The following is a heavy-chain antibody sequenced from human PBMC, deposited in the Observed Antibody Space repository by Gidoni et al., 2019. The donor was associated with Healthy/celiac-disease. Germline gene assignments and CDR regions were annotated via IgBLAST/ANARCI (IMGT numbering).Heavy chain of an antibody. CDR3: ASNYYGSGSYYSGEYFQH. CDR1: GGSISSYD. V-gene: IGHV4-59*01. CDR2: IYYSGST. Sequence: QVQLQESGPGLVKPSETLSLTCTVAGGSISSYDWSWIRQPPGKGLEWIWYIYYSGSTNYNPSLKSRVTISVDTSKNQFSLKLSSVTAADTAVYYCASNYYGSGSYYSGEYFQHWGQGTLVTVSS. D-gene: IGHD3-10*01. J-gene: IGHJ1*01.